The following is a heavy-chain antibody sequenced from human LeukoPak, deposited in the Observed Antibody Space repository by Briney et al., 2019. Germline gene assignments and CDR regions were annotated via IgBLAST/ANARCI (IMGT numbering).Heavy chain of an antibody. J-gene: IGHJ5*02. V-gene: IGHV4-59*01. D-gene: IGHD3-22*01. CDR3: ARVPVVRYNWFDP. CDR1: GVSISSYY. Sequence: SETLSLTCTVSGVSISSYYWSWIRQPPGKGLEWIGYIYYSGSTNYNPSLKSRVTISVDTSKNQFSLKLSSVTAADTAVYYCARVPVVRYNWFDPWGQGTLVTVSS. CDR2: IYYSGST.